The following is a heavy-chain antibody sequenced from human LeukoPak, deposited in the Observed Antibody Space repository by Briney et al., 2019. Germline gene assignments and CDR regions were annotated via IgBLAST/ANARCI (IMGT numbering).Heavy chain of an antibody. Sequence: ASVKVSCKASGYTLNKFGMSWVRQAPGQGREWLGWINTYNGNTKLVEKLQGRVTMTTDTSTSIVYMELKSLRTDDTAVYFCARDTPQHLKRFDYWGQGTLITVSS. J-gene: IGHJ4*02. D-gene: IGHD6-13*01. CDR1: GYTLNKFG. CDR3: ARDTPQHLKRFDY. CDR2: INTYNGNT. V-gene: IGHV1-18*01.